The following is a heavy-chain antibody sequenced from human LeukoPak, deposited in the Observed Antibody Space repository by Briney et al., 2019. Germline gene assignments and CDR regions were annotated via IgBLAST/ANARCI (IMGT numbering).Heavy chain of an antibody. CDR2: ISYDGSNK. Sequence: GRSLRLSCAASGFTFSSYGMHWVRQAPGKGLEWVAVISYDGSNKYYADSVKGRFTISRDNSKNTLYLQMNSLRAEDTAVYYCAKDDDILTGFFDYWGQGTLVTVSS. CDR1: GFTFSSYG. V-gene: IGHV3-30*18. CDR3: AKDDDILTGFFDY. D-gene: IGHD3-9*01. J-gene: IGHJ4*02.